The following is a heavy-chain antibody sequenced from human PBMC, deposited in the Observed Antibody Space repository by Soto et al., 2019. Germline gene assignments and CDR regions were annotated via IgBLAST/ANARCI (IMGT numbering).Heavy chain of an antibody. V-gene: IGHV1-69*01. Sequence: QVQLVQSGAEVRKPGSSVKVSCKASGGTFSRHAISWVRQAPGQGLEWMGGIIHIFGTANHAQKFKGRVTIIADESTSTVYMELSSLRSEDTAMYYCARGWGYDSNDYYYAYWGQGTLVIVSS. CDR1: GGTFSRHA. CDR3: ARGWGYDSNDYYYAY. CDR2: IIHIFGTA. J-gene: IGHJ4*02. D-gene: IGHD3-22*01.